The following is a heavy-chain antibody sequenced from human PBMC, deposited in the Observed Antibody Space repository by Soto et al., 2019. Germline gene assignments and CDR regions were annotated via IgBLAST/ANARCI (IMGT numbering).Heavy chain of an antibody. CDR3: TTGYRGDFWSGYYSDYYYGMDV. J-gene: IGHJ6*02. CDR2: IKSKTDGGTT. CDR1: GFTFSNAW. Sequence: GGSLRLSCAASGFTFSNAWMNWVRQAPGKGLEWVGRIKSKTDGGTTDYAAPVKGRFTISRDDSKNTLYLQMNSLKTEDTAVYYCTTGYRGDFWSGYYSDYYYGMDVWGQGTTVTVSS. D-gene: IGHD3-3*01. V-gene: IGHV3-15*07.